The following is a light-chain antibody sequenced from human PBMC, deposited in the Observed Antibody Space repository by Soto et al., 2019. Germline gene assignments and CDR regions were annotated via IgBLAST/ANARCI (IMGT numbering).Light chain of an antibody. CDR3: QQYDSYTYT. CDR2: DAS. V-gene: IGKV1-5*01. CDR1: QGVSNW. J-gene: IGKJ2*01. Sequence: DIKMTQSPSTLSASVGDTVTITCRASQGVSNWVAWYRQKPGQAPELLIYDASTLQSGVPSRFSGTGYGTDFTRTISNLHPADSAADACQQYDSYTYTFGQGTKLEVK.